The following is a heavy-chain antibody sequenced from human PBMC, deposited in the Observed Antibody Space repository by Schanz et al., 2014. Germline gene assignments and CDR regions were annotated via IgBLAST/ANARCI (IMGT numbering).Heavy chain of an antibody. V-gene: IGHV3-15*01. Sequence: EVELVESGGGLVKPGGSLRLSCVVSGFTFTNAWMSWVRQAPGKGLEWVGRIKSNTDGGTTDYATPVKGRFTISRDDSXXTLYLQMNSLXXXXXXXYYCTSMATIPLKFFPHWGQGTLVTVSS. CDR3: TSMATIPLKFFPH. J-gene: IGHJ4*02. D-gene: IGHD3-10*01. CDR2: IKSNTDGGTT. CDR1: GFTFTNAW.